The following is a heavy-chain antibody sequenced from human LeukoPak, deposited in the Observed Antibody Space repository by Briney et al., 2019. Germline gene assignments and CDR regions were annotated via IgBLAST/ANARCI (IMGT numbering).Heavy chain of an antibody. V-gene: IGHV3-48*04. CDR2: ISSSVSTI. J-gene: IGHJ3*02. Sequence: GGSLRLSCAASGFTFSNYAMSWVRQAPGKGLEWVSYISSSVSTIYYADSVKGRFTISRDNAKNSLYLQMNSLRAEDTAMYFCARDSNPYCSGGSCTAFDIWGQGTMVTVSS. CDR3: ARDSNPYCSGGSCTAFDI. CDR1: GFTFSNYA. D-gene: IGHD2-15*01.